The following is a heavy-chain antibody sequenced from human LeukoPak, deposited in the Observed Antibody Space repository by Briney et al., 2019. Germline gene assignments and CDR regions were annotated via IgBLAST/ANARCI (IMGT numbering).Heavy chain of an antibody. D-gene: IGHD6-13*01. J-gene: IGHJ6*02. CDR1: GYTLTELS. V-gene: IGHV1-24*01. CDR2: FDPEDGET. CDR3: ATDRQQLVLGHYYYYGMDV. Sequence: ASVKVSCKVSGYTLTELSMHWVRQAPGKGLEWMGGFDPEDGETIYAQKFQGRVTMTEDTSTDTAYMELSSLRSEDTAVYYCATDRQQLVLGHYYYYGMDVWGQGTTVTVSS.